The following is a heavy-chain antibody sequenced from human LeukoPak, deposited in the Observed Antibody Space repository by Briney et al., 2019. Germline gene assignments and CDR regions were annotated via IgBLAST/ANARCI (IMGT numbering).Heavy chain of an antibody. CDR1: GFTFSSYE. Sequence: GGSLRLSCAASGFTFSSYEMNWVRQATGKGLDWGAVIAYDGINKYYADPVKGRFTISRDNAKNTLYLQLNSLRAEDTAVYYCVKDRSLRQQLPLGTFDYWDQGTLVTVSS. D-gene: IGHD6-13*01. J-gene: IGHJ4*02. CDR3: VKDRSLRQQLPLGTFDY. CDR2: IAYDGINK. V-gene: IGHV3-30*18.